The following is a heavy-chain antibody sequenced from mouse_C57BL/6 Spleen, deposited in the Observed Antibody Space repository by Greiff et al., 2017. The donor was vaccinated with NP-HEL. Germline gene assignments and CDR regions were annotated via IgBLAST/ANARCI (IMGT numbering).Heavy chain of an antibody. CDR3: ARTLITTVVEYYFDY. CDR2: ISSGSSTI. Sequence: EVQLVESGGGLVKPGGSLKLSCAASGFTFSDYGMHWVRQAPEKGLEWVAYISSGSSTIYYADKVKGRFTISRDNAKNTLFLQMTSLRSEYTAMYYCARTLITTVVEYYFDYWGQGTTLTVSS. J-gene: IGHJ2*01. CDR1: GFTFSDYG. D-gene: IGHD1-1*01. V-gene: IGHV5-17*01.